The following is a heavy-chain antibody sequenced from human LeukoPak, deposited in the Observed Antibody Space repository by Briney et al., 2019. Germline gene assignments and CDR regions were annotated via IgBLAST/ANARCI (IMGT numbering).Heavy chain of an antibody. D-gene: IGHD3-10*01. V-gene: IGHV3-30*02. J-gene: IGHJ4*02. CDR3: AKDRRYSGYFDY. CDR1: GFTFGSYG. CDR2: IRYDGSNK. Sequence: GGSLRLSCAASGFTFGSYGMHWVRQAPGKGLEWVAFIRYDGSNKYYADSVKGRFTISRDNSKNTLYLQMNSLRAEDTAVYYCAKDRRYSGYFDYWGQGTLVTVSS.